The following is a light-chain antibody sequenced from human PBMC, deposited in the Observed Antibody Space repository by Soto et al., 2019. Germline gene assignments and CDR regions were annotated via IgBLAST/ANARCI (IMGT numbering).Light chain of an antibody. CDR1: SSNIGTNT. CDR2: SNS. CDR3: AIWDDILNAWV. Sequence: QSVLTQPPSASGTPGQRVTISCSGGSSNIGTNTLNWYQQLPGTAPKLLIYSNSHRPSEVPARFSASKSGTSASLAISGLQSEDEADYYCAIWDDILNAWVFGGGTKVTVL. J-gene: IGLJ3*02. V-gene: IGLV1-44*01.